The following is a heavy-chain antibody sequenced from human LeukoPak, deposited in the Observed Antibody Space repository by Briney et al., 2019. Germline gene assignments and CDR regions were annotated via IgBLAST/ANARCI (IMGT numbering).Heavy chain of an antibody. V-gene: IGHV4-39*01. Sequence: SETLSLTCSVSGGSISNADYYWGWIPQAPGKGLEWIGSIFYGGSNHYNPSLKSRAAISVDTSKTQFSLKLTSVTAADAAMYYCARQLPTAAADTRGYFDYWGQGTVVTVSS. J-gene: IGHJ4*01. CDR3: ARQLPTAAADTRGYFDY. CDR1: GGSISNADYY. CDR2: IFYGGSN. D-gene: IGHD6-25*01.